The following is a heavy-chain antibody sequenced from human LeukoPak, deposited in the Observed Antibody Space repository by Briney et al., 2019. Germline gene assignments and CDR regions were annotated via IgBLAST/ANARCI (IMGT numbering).Heavy chain of an antibody. J-gene: IGHJ4*02. V-gene: IGHV4-34*01. CDR3: TRMTAGHDY. CDR2: INHSGYT. Sequence: SETLSLTCAVDGGSFSGFYWTWIRQAPGKGLEWIGEINHSGYTNDSPSLKSRVTLSIDTSRKQFSLNLRSVTVADTGIYYCTRMTAGHDYWGQGTLVTVSS. CDR1: GGSFSGFY. D-gene: IGHD2-21*02.